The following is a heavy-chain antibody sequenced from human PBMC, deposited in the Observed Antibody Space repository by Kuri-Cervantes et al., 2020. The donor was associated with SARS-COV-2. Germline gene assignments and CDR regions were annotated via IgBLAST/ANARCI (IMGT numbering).Heavy chain of an antibody. CDR1: GGSVGRTPYY. V-gene: IGHV4-39*07. CDR3: AGQWGIAVAGGNAFDI. J-gene: IGHJ3*02. CDR2: IYHSGST. Sequence: SETLSLTCSVSGGSVGRTPYYWGWIRQSPGEGLEWIGSIYHSGSTYYNPSLKSRVTISVDTSKNQFSLKLSSVTAADTAVYYCAGQWGIAVAGGNAFDIWGQGTMVTVSS. D-gene: IGHD6-19*01.